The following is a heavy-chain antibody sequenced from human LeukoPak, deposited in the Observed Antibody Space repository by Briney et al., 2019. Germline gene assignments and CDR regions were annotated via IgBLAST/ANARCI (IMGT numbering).Heavy chain of an antibody. J-gene: IGHJ4*02. CDR3: ARDSPITMIVVPPFDY. CDR2: IIPILGIA. Sequence: SVKVSCKASGGTFSSYAISWVRQAPGQGLEWMGRIIPILGIANYAQKFQGRVTITADKSTSTAYMELSSLRSEDTAVYYCARDSPITMIVVPPFDYWGQGTLVTVSS. CDR1: GGTFSSYA. V-gene: IGHV1-69*04. D-gene: IGHD3-22*01.